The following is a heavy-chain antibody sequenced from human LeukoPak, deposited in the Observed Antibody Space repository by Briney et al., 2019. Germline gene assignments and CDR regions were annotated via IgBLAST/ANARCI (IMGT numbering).Heavy chain of an antibody. V-gene: IGHV1-46*01. J-gene: IGHJ1*01. Sequence: ASGKVSCKASGYTFTSYYMHWVRQAPGQGLEWMGIINPSGGSTSYAQKFQGRVTMTRATSTSTVYMELSSLRSEDPAVYYRARALPYRDYMAANCGQGTLVTLSS. CDR2: INPSGGST. CDR3: ARALPYRDYMAAN. D-gene: IGHD4-17*01. CDR1: GYTFTSYY.